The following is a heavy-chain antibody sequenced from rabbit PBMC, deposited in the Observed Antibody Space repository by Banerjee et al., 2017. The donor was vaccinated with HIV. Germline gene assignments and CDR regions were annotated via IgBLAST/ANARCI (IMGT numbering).Heavy chain of an antibody. CDR3: ARGYAVAAGYGDGYYFNL. V-gene: IGHV1S45*01. J-gene: IGHJ4*01. Sequence: QEQLEESGGDLVKPEGSLTLTCTASGFSFTNKYVMCWVRQAPGKGLEWIACINTNSGNAVYATWAKGRFTISKASWTTVTLQMTSLTAADTATYFCARGYAVAAGYGDGYYFNLWGQGTLVTVS. D-gene: IGHD4-2*01. CDR1: GFSFTNKYV. CDR2: INTNSGNA.